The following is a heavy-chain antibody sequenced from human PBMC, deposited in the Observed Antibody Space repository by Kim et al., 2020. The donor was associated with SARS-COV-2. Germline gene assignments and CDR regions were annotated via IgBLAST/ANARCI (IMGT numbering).Heavy chain of an antibody. J-gene: IGHJ4*01. CDR1: GGSISSSSYY. D-gene: IGHD3-10*01. V-gene: IGHV4-39*07. CDR2: IYYSGST. Sequence: SETLSLTCTVSGGSISSSSYYWGWIRQPPGKGLEWIGSIYYSGSTYYNPSLKSRVTISVDTSKNQFSLKLSSVTAADTAVYYCAREGNYYGSGSYFDYWG. CDR3: AREGNYYGSGSYFDY.